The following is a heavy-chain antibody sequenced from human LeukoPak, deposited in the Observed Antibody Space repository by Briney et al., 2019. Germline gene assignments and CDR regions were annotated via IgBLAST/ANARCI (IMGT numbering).Heavy chain of an antibody. CDR3: ATNERYSSSWYYFDY. CDR1: GFTFSSYA. Sequence: GGSLRLSCAASGFTFSSYAMNWVRQAPGKGLEWVSGISGSGGSTYYADSVKGRFSISRDNSKNTLYLQMNSLRAEDTAVYYCATNERYSSSWYYFDYWGQGTLVTVSS. CDR2: ISGSGGST. V-gene: IGHV3-23*01. D-gene: IGHD6-13*01. J-gene: IGHJ4*02.